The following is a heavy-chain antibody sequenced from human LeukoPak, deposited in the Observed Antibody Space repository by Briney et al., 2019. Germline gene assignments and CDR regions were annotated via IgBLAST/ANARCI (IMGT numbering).Heavy chain of an antibody. CDR1: GFSFSNHE. J-gene: IGHJ4*01. V-gene: IGHV3-48*03. CDR3: ARGSSGWYYFDY. Sequence: GGCVRLSCAASGFSFSNHEMNWARQAPGKGLEWVSYISSSSGISIYYADAVKGRFTISRDNAKNSLYLQMNSLRAEDTAVYYCARGSSGWYYFDYWGEGTLATVSS. D-gene: IGHD6-19*01. CDR2: ISSSSGISI.